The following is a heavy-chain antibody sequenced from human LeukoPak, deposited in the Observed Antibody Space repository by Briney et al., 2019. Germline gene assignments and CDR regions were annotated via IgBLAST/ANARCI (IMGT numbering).Heavy chain of an antibody. J-gene: IGHJ4*02. CDR1: GGSISSYY. V-gene: IGHV4-59*08. D-gene: IGHD6-13*01. CDR2: IYYSGST. CDR3: ARHINYSSSWYFDY. Sequence: SSETLSLTCTVSGGSISSYYWSWIRQPPGKGLEWIGYIYYSGSTNYNPSLKSRVTISVDTSKNQFSLKLSSVTAADTAVYYCARHINYSSSWYFDYWGQGTLVTVSS.